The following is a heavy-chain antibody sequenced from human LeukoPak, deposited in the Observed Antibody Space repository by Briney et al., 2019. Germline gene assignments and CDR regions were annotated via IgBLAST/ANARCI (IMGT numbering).Heavy chain of an antibody. CDR1: GYTFTSYG. Sequence: GASVKVSCKASGYTFTSYGISWVRQAPGQGLEWMGRISAYNCNTNYAQKFQGRVIMTTDTSTSTAYMELMSLRSDDTAVFYCARDGSGGGGYFDYWGQGTLVIVSS. D-gene: IGHD6-19*01. J-gene: IGHJ4*02. CDR2: ISAYNCNT. V-gene: IGHV1-18*01. CDR3: ARDGSGGGGYFDY.